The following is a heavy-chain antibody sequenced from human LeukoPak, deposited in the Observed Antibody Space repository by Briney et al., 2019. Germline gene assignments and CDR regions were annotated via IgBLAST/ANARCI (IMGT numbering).Heavy chain of an antibody. V-gene: IGHV3-73*01. J-gene: IGHJ4*02. Sequence: GGSLRLSCAASGFTFSSYAMHWVRQASGKGLEWVGRIRSKANSYATAYAASVKGRFTISRDDSKNTAYLQMNSLKTEDTAVYYCTRGPYSGSYLSLDYWGQGTLVTVSS. CDR3: TRGPYSGSYLSLDY. CDR2: IRSKANSYAT. CDR1: GFTFSSYA. D-gene: IGHD1-26*01.